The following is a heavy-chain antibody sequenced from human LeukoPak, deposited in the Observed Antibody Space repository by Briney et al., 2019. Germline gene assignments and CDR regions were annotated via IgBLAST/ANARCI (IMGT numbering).Heavy chain of an antibody. CDR1: GYTFNNYD. Sequence: GASVKVSCRASGYTFNNYDINWVRQATGQGLEWMGWMSPNSGDTGYAQKFQGRVTLTRDTSIGTAYMELTSLRSEDTAVYYCARDHPIIVGATTGDYWGQGTLVTVSS. V-gene: IGHV1-8*01. CDR3: ARDHPIIVGATTGDY. J-gene: IGHJ4*02. CDR2: MSPNSGDT. D-gene: IGHD1-26*01.